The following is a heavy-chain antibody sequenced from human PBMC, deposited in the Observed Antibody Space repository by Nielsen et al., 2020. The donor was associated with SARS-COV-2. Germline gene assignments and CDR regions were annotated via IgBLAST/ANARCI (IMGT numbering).Heavy chain of an antibody. Sequence: SLKISCAASGFTFDDYAMHWVRQAPGKGLEWVSGISWNSGSIGYADSVKGRFTISRDNAKKSLFLQMKSLRAEDTAVYYCAREGFYHSSASFDYWGQGTLITVSS. CDR2: ISWNSGSI. D-gene: IGHD3-22*01. CDR1: GFTFDDYA. J-gene: IGHJ4*02. CDR3: AREGFYHSSASFDY. V-gene: IGHV3-9*01.